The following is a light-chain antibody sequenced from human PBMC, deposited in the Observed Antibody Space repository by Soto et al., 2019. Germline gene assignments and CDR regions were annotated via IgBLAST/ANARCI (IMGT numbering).Light chain of an antibody. CDR2: DVT. V-gene: IGLV2-14*03. CDR1: SSDVGGYNY. Sequence: QSVLTQPASVSGSPGQSITISCTGTSSDVGGYNYVSWYQHHPGKAPKLMIYDVTNQPSGVSNRFSGSKSGNTASLTISGLQAEDEADYYCSSYTSSSPLYVFGTGTKLTVL. CDR3: SSYTSSSPLYV. J-gene: IGLJ1*01.